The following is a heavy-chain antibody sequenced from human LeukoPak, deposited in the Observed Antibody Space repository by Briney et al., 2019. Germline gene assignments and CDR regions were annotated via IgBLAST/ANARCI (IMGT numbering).Heavy chain of an antibody. CDR2: IKQDGSEE. J-gene: IGHJ4*02. V-gene: IGHV3-7*01. Sequence: GGSLRLSCAASGFTFSNYWLTWVRQAPGKGLEWVANIKQDGSEEYYVDSVKGRFTISRDNAKNSLYLQMNSLRAEDTAVYYCAEGITGGWWGQGTLVTVSS. D-gene: IGHD1-14*01. CDR3: AEGITGGW. CDR1: GFTFSNYW.